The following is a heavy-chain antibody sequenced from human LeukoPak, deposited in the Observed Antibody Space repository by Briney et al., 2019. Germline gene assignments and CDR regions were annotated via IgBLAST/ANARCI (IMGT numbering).Heavy chain of an antibody. V-gene: IGHV4-39*01. D-gene: IGHD3-10*02. Sequence: LSLTCTVSGGSISSSGYYWGWIRQPPGKGLEWIASIYYSGSTYYNPSLKSRVTISVDTSKNQLSLKLSSVTVADTAVYYCARQTTYVKNWFDPWGQGTLVTVSS. CDR2: IYYSGST. CDR3: ARQTTYVKNWFDP. CDR1: GGSISSSGYY. J-gene: IGHJ5*02.